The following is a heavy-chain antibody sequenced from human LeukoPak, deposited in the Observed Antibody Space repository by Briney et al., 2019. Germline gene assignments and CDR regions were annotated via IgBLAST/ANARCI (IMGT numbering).Heavy chain of an antibody. J-gene: IGHJ4*02. V-gene: IGHV4-39*07. CDR3: ARACYYGSGSYYPSHYYFDY. D-gene: IGHD3-10*01. CDR2: IYYSGST. Sequence: SETLSLTCTVSGGSISSGGYYWSWIRQPPGKGLEWIGSIYYSGSTYYNPSLESRVTISVDTSKNQFSLKLSSVTAADTAVYYCARACYYGSGSYYPSHYYFDYWGQGTLVTVSS. CDR1: GGSISSGGYY.